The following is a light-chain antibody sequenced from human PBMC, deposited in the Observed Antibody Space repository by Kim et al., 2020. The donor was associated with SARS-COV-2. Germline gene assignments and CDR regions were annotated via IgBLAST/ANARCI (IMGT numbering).Light chain of an antibody. CDR2: GTS. V-gene: IGKV3-20*01. CDR1: QTLTRSY. Sequence: EIVLTQSPGTLSLSPGERATLSCRAGQTLTRSYLAWYQQKPGQAPRLLIYGTSSRATGIPDRFSGSGSGTDFTLTITRLEPEDFAVYYCQQYVNSPYTFGPGTKLEI. CDR3: QQYVNSPYT. J-gene: IGKJ2*01.